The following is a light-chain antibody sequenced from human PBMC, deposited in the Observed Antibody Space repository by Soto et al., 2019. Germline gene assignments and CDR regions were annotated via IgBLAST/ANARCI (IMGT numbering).Light chain of an antibody. J-gene: IGLJ1*01. CDR1: SGDVGGDNF. V-gene: IGLV2-8*01. CDR2: EFT. Sequence: QSVLTQPPSASGSPGQSVTISCTGTSGDVGGDNFVSWYQQYPGKAPRLMMFEFTKRPSGVPDRFSGSKSGNTASLTVSGLQAEDEADYYCDSYAGTFYVFGSGTKVTVL. CDR3: DSYAGTFYV.